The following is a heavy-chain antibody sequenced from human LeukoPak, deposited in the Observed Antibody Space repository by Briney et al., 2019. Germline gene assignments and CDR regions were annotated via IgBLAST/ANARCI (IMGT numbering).Heavy chain of an antibody. V-gene: IGHV3-53*01. CDR2: IYSGGST. CDR1: GFTIGSSY. Sequence: PGGSLRLSCAASGFTIGSSYMNWVRQAPGKGLEWVSVIYSGGSTYYADSVKGRFTISRDNSKNTLYLQMNSLRAEDMAVYYCARGNFYYDSSGYVGPWGQGTLVTVSS. J-gene: IGHJ5*02. CDR3: ARGNFYYDSSGYVGP. D-gene: IGHD3-22*01.